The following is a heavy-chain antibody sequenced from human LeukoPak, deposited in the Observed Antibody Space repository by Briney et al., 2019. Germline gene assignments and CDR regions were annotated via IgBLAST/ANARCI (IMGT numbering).Heavy chain of an antibody. V-gene: IGHV3-30*02. Sequence: PGGSLRLSCITSAFTFSNYGMHWVRQAPGKGLEWVAFIRYDGSNKYYADSVKGRFTISRDNSKNTLYLQMNSLRAEDTAVYYCARGIVVVVAATSNWFDPWGQGTLVTVSS. D-gene: IGHD2-15*01. CDR1: AFTFSNYG. J-gene: IGHJ5*02. CDR3: ARGIVVVVAATSNWFDP. CDR2: IRYDGSNK.